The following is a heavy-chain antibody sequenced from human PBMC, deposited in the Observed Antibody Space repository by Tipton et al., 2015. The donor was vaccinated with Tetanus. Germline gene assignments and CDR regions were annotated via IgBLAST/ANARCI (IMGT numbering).Heavy chain of an antibody. CDR2: VDDSGST. V-gene: IGHV4-34*01. J-gene: IGHJ5*02. CDR1: GGSLSRYY. D-gene: IGHD6-13*01. CDR3: ARGTWLYTSTYHRHWLDP. Sequence: LRLSCAVYGGSLSRYYWTWIRQPPGKGLEWIGEVDDSGSTNYSPSLKSRVTISLDTSKNEFPLTLSSVTAADTAVYYRARGTWLYTSTYHRHWLDPWGQGTLVTVSS.